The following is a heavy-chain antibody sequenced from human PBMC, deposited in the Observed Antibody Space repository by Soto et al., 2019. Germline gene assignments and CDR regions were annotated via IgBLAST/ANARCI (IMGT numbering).Heavy chain of an antibody. CDR1: GFTFSSHN. CDR2: ISGSGGST. J-gene: IGHJ6*02. CDR3: AKDRGGSYPLGYYYYGMDV. V-gene: IGHV3-23*01. D-gene: IGHD2-15*01. Sequence: GGSLRLSCAASGFTFSSHNIYWFRQAPGKGLEWVSAISGSGGSTYYADSVKGRFTISRDNSKNTLYLQMNSLRAEDTAVYYCAKDRGGSYPLGYYYYGMDVWGQGTTVTVSS.